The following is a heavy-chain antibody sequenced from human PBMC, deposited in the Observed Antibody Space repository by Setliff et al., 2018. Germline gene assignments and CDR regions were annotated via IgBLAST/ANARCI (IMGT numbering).Heavy chain of an antibody. J-gene: IGHJ6*02. D-gene: IGHD3-10*01. CDR1: GYTFTSYA. CDR3: ARVSRRSGLWFGELHYYYYDYCMDV. V-gene: IGHV1-3*01. Sequence: ASVKVSCKASGYTFTSYAMHWVRQAPGQKLEGMGWINAGNGNTKYSQRFQGRVTKTRNTSIRTAYIAVSSLRSEDTAGYYCARVSRRSGLWFGELHYYYYDYCMDVWGQGTTVTV. CDR2: INAGNGNT.